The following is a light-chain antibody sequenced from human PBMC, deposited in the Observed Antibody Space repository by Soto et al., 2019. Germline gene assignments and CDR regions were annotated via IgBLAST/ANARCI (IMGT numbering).Light chain of an antibody. CDR3: QQYAISPWT. Sequence: IVLTQSPGTLSLSPGERATLSCRASEKVASNYLAWYQQKPGQAPRLPIFDASSRATDIPDRFSGSGSGTDFTLIISRLEPEDFAVYHCQQYAISPWTFGQGTKVEVK. V-gene: IGKV3-20*01. CDR2: DAS. CDR1: EKVASNY. J-gene: IGKJ1*01.